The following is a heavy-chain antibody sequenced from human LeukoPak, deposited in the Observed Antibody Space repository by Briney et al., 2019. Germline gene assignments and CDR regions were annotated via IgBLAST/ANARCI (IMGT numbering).Heavy chain of an antibody. Sequence: SETLSLTCAVHGGSFNSYSWSWIRQPPGKGLEWIGEVTHGGSTNYNPSLKSRVTISVDTSRNQFSLKLTSVTAADRGVYYCARESYLDWFDPWSQGTLVTSPQ. J-gene: IGHJ5*02. CDR2: VTHGGST. CDR1: GGSFNSYS. V-gene: IGHV4-34*01. D-gene: IGHD3-10*01. CDR3: ARESYLDWFDP.